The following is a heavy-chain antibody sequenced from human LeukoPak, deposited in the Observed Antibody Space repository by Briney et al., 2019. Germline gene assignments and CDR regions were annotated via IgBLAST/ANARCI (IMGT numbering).Heavy chain of an antibody. Sequence: PSETLSLTCTVSGGSISNYYWTWIRQPPGKGLEWIGCTHYSGSTNYNPSLKSRVSLSVDTSKNQFSLKLSSVTAADTAVYYCARDREGGSGRYYYYYMDVWGKGTTVTVSS. CDR1: GGSISNYY. J-gene: IGHJ6*03. V-gene: IGHV4-59*12. D-gene: IGHD3-10*01. CDR2: THYSGST. CDR3: ARDREGGSGRYYYYYMDV.